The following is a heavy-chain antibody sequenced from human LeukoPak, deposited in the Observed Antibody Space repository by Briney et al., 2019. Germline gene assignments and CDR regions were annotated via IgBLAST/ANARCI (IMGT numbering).Heavy chain of an antibody. Sequence: GGSLRLSCAASGFTFSSYGMHWVRQAPGKGLEWVAFIRYDGSNKYYADSVKGRFIISRDNSKNTLYLQMNSLRAEDTAVYYCAKERALVSAFDIWGQGTMVTVSS. D-gene: IGHD3-9*01. CDR3: AKERALVSAFDI. J-gene: IGHJ3*02. CDR2: IRYDGSNK. CDR1: GFTFSSYG. V-gene: IGHV3-30*02.